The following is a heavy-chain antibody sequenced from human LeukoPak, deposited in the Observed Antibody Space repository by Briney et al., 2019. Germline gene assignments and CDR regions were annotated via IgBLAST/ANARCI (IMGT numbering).Heavy chain of an antibody. J-gene: IGHJ4*02. Sequence: PSETLSLTCTVSGGSISSSSYYWGWIRQPPGKGLEWIGSIYYSGSTYYNPSLKSRVTISVDTSKNQFSLNLNSVTAADTAVYYYSTTIRGWYGVGDYWGQGVLVTVSS. CDR2: IYYSGST. CDR3: STTIRGWYGVGDY. D-gene: IGHD6-19*01. CDR1: GGSISSSSYY. V-gene: IGHV4-39*01.